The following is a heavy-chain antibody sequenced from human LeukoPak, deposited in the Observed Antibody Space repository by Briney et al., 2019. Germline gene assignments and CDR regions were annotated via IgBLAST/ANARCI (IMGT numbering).Heavy chain of an antibody. D-gene: IGHD3-10*01. J-gene: IGHJ4*02. V-gene: IGHV4-59*08. CDR1: GGSITSYY. CDR3: ASSWFGYFDY. CDR2: VYYNGRT. Sequence: SETLSLTYTVSGGSITSYYWSWIRQPPGKGLEWIGYVYYNGRTNYNSSLKSRVTISIDTSKNQFSLKLNSVTAADTAVYYCASSWFGYFDYWGQGRLVTVSS.